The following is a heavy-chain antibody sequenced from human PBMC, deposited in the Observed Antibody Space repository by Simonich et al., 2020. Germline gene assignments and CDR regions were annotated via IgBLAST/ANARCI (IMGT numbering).Heavy chain of an antibody. V-gene: IGHV1-8*03. CDR3: ARGRGGMSRGYVDY. CDR1: GYTFTSYD. D-gene: IGHD2-15*01. CDR2: LNPNSGNK. Sequence: QVQLVQSGAEVKKPGASVKVSCKASGYTFTSYDINWVRQATGQGLEGMGWLNPNSGNKGYAQKFQGRGTLTRNTATSTAYMELSSLRSEDTAVYYCARGRGGMSRGYVDYWGQGTLVTVSS. J-gene: IGHJ4*02.